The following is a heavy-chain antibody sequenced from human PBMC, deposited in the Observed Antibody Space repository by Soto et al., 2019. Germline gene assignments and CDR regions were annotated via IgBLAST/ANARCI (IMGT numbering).Heavy chain of an antibody. CDR3: TIDLDYNGKSESFNI. J-gene: IGHJ3*02. CDR2: IYPYDSNT. CDR1: GYSFTSYW. Sequence: GESLKISCKDSGYSFTSYWIAWVRQTPGKGLEWMGIIYPYDSNTRYSPSFQGQVTISADKSVSTAYLQWSSLKASDTAMYFCTIDLDYNGKSESFNIWGKGSMVTVSS. V-gene: IGHV5-51*01. D-gene: IGHD4-4*01.